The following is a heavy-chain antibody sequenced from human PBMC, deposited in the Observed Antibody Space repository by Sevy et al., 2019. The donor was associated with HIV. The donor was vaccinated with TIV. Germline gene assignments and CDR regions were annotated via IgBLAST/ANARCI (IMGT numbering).Heavy chain of an antibody. Sequence: GGSLRLSCAASGFTFSSYDMHWVRQAPGKGLEWVSGISGSGGSTYYADSVKGRFTISRDNFKNTLYLQMNSLRAEDTAVYYCAKAGATKDGMDVWGQGTTVTVSS. CDR3: AKAGATKDGMDV. D-gene: IGHD5-12*01. J-gene: IGHJ6*02. CDR2: ISGSGGST. CDR1: GFTFSSYD. V-gene: IGHV3-23*01.